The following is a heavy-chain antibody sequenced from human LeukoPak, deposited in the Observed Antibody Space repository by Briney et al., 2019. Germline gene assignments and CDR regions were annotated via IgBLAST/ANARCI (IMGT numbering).Heavy chain of an antibody. CDR1: GASINSGDYY. J-gene: IGHJ5*02. CDR3: ARMGFSYGTVS. V-gene: IGHV4-39*01. CDR2: IFYSGST. D-gene: IGHD3-10*01. Sequence: SETLSLTCTVSGASINSGDYYWGWIRQPPGKGLEWIGNIFYSGSTYYNPSLKSRATISEDTSKNQFSLELNSVTAADTAVYFCARMGFSYGTVSWGQGALVAVSS.